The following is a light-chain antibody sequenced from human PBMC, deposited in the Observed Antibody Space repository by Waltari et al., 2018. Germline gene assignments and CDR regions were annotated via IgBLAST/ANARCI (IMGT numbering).Light chain of an antibody. CDR2: FDGSGED. J-gene: IGLJ2*01. Sequence: QLAVTQSPSASASLAASVKLTCTLTTDHSAYAIAWHQQQPEKGPRFLMKFDGSGEDTRGDGIPLSFSGSRSGAERYLTISSLQYEDEADDYCQTWDTDVVVFGGGTKLTVL. CDR3: QTWDTDVVV. CDR1: TDHSAYA. V-gene: IGLV4-69*01.